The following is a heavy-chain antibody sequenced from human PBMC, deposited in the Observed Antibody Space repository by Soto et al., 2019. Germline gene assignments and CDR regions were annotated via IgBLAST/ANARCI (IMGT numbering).Heavy chain of an antibody. V-gene: IGHV6-1*01. D-gene: IGHD2-15*01. CDR1: GDSVSSNSAA. CDR2: TYYRSKWYN. CDR3: ARVEAARPAGIVVVVAAIDAFDI. Sequence: SQTLSLTCAISGDSVSSNSAAWNWIRQSPSRGLEWLGRTYYRSKWYNDYAVSVKSRITINPDTSKNQFSLQLNSVTPEDTAVYYCARVEAARPAGIVVVVAAIDAFDIWGQGTMVTVSS. J-gene: IGHJ3*02.